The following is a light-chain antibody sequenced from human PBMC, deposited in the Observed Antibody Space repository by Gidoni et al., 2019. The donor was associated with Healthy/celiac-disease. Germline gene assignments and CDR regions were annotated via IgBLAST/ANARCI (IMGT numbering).Light chain of an antibody. CDR2: LGS. V-gene: IGKV2-28*01. Sequence: DMVMTQSPLSLPVNPGAPASISCRSSKSLLHSNGYNYLDWYLQKPGQSPQLLIYLGSNRASRLPDRFSGSGSGTDFTLKISIVYAEYVGVYYFMQALQTPRTFGQGTKVEIK. CDR1: KSLLHSNGYNY. CDR3: MQALQTPRT. J-gene: IGKJ1*01.